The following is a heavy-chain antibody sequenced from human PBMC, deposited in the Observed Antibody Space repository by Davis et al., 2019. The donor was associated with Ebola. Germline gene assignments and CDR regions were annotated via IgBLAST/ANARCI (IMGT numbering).Heavy chain of an antibody. J-gene: IGHJ6*02. V-gene: IGHV3-53*01. CDR2: IHSGGST. CDR1: GFTINNNY. CDR3: ARDLRGRYYYYGMDV. Sequence: GESLKISCAASGFTINNNYMSWVRQAPGKGLEWVSIIHSGGSTHYADSVKGRFTASRDDSKNTLYLQMNSLRAEDTAVYYCARDLRGRYYYYGMDVWGQGTTVTVSS.